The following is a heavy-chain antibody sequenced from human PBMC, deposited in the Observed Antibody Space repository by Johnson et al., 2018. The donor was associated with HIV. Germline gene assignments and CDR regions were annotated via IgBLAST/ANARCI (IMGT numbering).Heavy chain of an antibody. CDR1: GFTFSSYA. Sequence: QVQLVESGGGLVQPGRSLRLSCAASGFTFSSYAMHWVRQAPGKGLEWVAVISYDGSNKYYADSVKGQFTISRDNSKNTLYLQMNSLRAEDTAVYYCAKDTGYDSSGYLMGDAFDIWGQGTMVTVSS. CDR3: AKDTGYDSSGYLMGDAFDI. CDR2: ISYDGSNK. V-gene: IGHV3-30*04. D-gene: IGHD3-22*01. J-gene: IGHJ3*02.